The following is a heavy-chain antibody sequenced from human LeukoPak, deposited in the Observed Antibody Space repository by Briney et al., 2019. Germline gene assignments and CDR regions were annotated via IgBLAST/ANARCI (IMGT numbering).Heavy chain of an antibody. V-gene: IGHV4-31*03. CDR2: IHYIGNA. D-gene: IGHD5-12*01. Sequence: PSETLSLTCTVSGDSISTSAYYWSWIRQRPGTGLEWIAYIHYIGNAYSNPSLESRFTMSVDTSSNQFSLNVASVTGADKGGYYWARGRDDYLFDRWGQGILVTVSS. J-gene: IGHJ4*02. CDR3: ARGRDDYLFDR. CDR1: GDSISTSAYY.